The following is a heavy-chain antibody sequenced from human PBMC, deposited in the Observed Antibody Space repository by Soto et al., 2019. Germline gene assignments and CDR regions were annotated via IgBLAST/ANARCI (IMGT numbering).Heavy chain of an antibody. CDR1: GGTLISYT. Sequence: SVKVSCKASGGTLISYTGSWVRQAPGQGLEWMGRIIPILDIANYAQKFQGRVTITADKSTSTAYMELSSLRSEDTAFYYCARDTAMVPYYWGQGTLVTVSS. J-gene: IGHJ4*02. CDR3: ARDTAMVPYY. D-gene: IGHD5-18*01. V-gene: IGHV1-69*04. CDR2: IIPILDIA.